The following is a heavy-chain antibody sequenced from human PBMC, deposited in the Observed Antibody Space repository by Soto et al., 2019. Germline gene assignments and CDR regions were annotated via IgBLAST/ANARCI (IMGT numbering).Heavy chain of an antibody. J-gene: IGHJ4*02. CDR1: GFTFRGYA. D-gene: IGHD3-10*01. V-gene: IGHV3-64*01. CDR2: VSSNGGRT. CDR3: AKDLGFGDYDYYFDL. Sequence: EVQLVESGGGLVQPGRSLRLTCVASGFTFRGYAMHWVRQAPGKGLEYVSSVSSNGGRTYYANSVKGRFTISRDNSKNTVYLQMDSLRAEDAAAYYCAKDLGFGDYDYYFDLWGQGTLVTVSS.